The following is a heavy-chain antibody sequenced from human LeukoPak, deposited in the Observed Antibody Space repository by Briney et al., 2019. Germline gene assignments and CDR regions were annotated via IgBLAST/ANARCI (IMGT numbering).Heavy chain of an antibody. D-gene: IGHD3-9*01. J-gene: IGHJ3*02. Sequence: SVKVSCKASGGTFTSCAISWVRQAPGQGLEWMGRIIPIFGTANYAQKFQGRVTITTDESTSTAYMELSSLRSEDTAVYYCASPLGGYFEGAFDIWGQGTMVTVSS. CDR2: IIPIFGTA. CDR3: ASPLGGYFEGAFDI. CDR1: GGTFTSCA. V-gene: IGHV1-69*05.